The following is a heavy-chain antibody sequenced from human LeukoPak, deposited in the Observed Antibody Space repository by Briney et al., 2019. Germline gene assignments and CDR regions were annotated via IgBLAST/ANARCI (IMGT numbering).Heavy chain of an antibody. D-gene: IGHD3-10*01. J-gene: IGHJ4*02. CDR3: AKEGGLWFGELLQ. CDR1: GFTFSDYY. CDR2: ISGSGGST. V-gene: IGHV3-23*01. Sequence: PGGSLRLSCAASGFTFSDYYRSWIRQAPGKGLEWVSAISGSGGSTYYADSVKGRFTISRDNSKNTLYLQMNSLRAEETAVYYCAKEGGLWFGELLQWGQGTLVTVSS.